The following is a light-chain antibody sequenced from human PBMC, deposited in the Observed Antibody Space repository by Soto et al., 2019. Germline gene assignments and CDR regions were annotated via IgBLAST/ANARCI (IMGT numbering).Light chain of an antibody. Sequence: DIQMTQSPSSLSASVGDRVTITCRASQGISSYLAWYQQKPGKVPKVLIYAASTLHSGVPSRFSGSGSGTEFHLTISNVQPEDVATYYCQKYNSAPETFGQGTKVEIK. CDR1: QGISSY. J-gene: IGKJ1*01. CDR2: AAS. CDR3: QKYNSAPET. V-gene: IGKV1-27*01.